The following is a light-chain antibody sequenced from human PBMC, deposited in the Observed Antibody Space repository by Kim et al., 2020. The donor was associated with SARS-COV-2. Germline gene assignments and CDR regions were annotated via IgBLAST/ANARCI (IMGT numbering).Light chain of an antibody. CDR2: DKY. V-gene: IGLV3-19*01. J-gene: IGLJ2*01. CDR1: SLGIYS. Sequence: SSELTQDPDVSVALGQTVRITCQGDSLGIYSATWLQQKPGQAPMCVFYDKYSRPSGIPDRFSGSSSGNTASLTITGAQAEDEGDYYCISRDISGNLVVFGGGTQLTVL. CDR3: ISRDISGNLVV.